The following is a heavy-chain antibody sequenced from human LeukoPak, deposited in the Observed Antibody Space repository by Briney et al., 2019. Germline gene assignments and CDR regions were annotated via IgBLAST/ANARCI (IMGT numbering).Heavy chain of an antibody. V-gene: IGHV4-39*02. D-gene: IGHD6-6*01. CDR1: GGSISSSSYY. CDR3: ARDPNLYSSSSRWFDP. Sequence: SETLSLTCTVSGGSISSSSYYWGWIRQPPGKGLEWIGSIYYSGSTYYNPSLKSRVTISVDTSKNQFSLKLSSVTAADTAVYYCARDPNLYSSSSRWFDPWGQGTLVTVSS. J-gene: IGHJ5*02. CDR2: IYYSGST.